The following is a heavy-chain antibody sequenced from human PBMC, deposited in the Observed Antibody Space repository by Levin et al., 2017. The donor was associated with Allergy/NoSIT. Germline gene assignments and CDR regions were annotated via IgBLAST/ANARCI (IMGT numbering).Heavy chain of an antibody. J-gene: IGHJ5*02. CDR3: ANSGRHYCSNTSCDWLPSWFDP. V-gene: IGHV3-30*18. Sequence: LSLTCAASGFQFSLYGMHWVRQAPGKGLEWVALIVFDGNDQYYADSVKGRFTISRDNPKNTLYLQVNSLRAEDTAVYYCANSGRHYCSNTSCDWLPSWFDPWGQGALVTVSS. D-gene: IGHD2-2*01. CDR1: GFQFSLYG. CDR2: IVFDGNDQ.